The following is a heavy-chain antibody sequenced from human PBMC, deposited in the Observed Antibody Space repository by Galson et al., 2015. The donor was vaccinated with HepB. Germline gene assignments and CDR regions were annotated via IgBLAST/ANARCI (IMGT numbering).Heavy chain of an antibody. J-gene: IGHJ4*02. D-gene: IGHD4-17*01. Sequence: SVKVSCKASGYTFTSYGISWVRQAPGQGLEWMGWISAYNGNTNYAQKLQGRVTMTTDASTSTAYMELRSLRSDDTAVYYCARARYGDYVLFYWGQGTLVTVSS. V-gene: IGHV1-18*01. CDR2: ISAYNGNT. CDR1: GYTFTSYG. CDR3: ARARYGDYVLFY.